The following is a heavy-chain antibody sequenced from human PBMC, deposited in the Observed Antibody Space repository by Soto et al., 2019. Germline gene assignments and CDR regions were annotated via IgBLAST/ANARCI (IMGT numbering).Heavy chain of an antibody. Sequence: VQLVESGGGLVQPGGSLRLSCAASGFTFSSYWIHWVRQAPGKGLVWVSRIGSDGSPTRYADSVKGRFTISRDNAKNTLYLQMSSLRAEDTAVYYCARGRGYGDYFYFYYWGQGTLVTVSS. J-gene: IGHJ4*02. CDR3: ARGRGYGDYFYFYY. V-gene: IGHV3-74*01. CDR2: IGSDGSPT. CDR1: GFTFSSYW. D-gene: IGHD4-17*01.